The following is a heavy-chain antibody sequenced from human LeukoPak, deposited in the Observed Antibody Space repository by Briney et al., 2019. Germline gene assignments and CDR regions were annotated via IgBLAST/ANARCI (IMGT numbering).Heavy chain of an antibody. CDR3: AKDPYYYDSSGYFRY. J-gene: IGHJ4*02. V-gene: IGHV3-23*01. Sequence: PGGSLRLSCAASGFTFSSYAMSGVRQAPGKGLEWVSTISGSGGRTYYADSVKGRFTISRDNPKTPLYLQMNSLRAEDTAVYYCAKDPYYYDSSGYFRYWGQGTLVTVSS. CDR1: GFTFSSYA. CDR2: ISGSGGRT. D-gene: IGHD3-22*01.